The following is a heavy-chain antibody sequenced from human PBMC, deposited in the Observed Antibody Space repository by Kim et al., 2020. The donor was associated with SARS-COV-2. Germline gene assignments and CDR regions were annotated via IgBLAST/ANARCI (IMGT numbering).Heavy chain of an antibody. Sequence: NTSYAPKRQGRVTMTTDTSTSTAYMELRSLGSDDTAVYYCAREPGTADDYWGQGTLVTVSS. CDR2: NT. CDR3: AREPGTADDY. J-gene: IGHJ4*02. V-gene: IGHV1-18*01. D-gene: IGHD3-10*01.